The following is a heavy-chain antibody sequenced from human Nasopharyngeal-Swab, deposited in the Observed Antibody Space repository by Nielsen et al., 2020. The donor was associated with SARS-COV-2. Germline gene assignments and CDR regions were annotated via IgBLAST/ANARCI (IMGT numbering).Heavy chain of an antibody. J-gene: IGHJ3*02. CDR3: ARQYQNYFGSGDYHGAFDI. Sequence: GESLKISCEGSGYSFSNYWISWVRQVPGKGLEWMGKVEPSDSYTDYSPSLRGHVTIPVDRSISTAYLQWSSLKASDTAMYYCARQYQNYFGSGDYHGAFDIWGQGTMVTVSS. CDR1: GYSFSNYW. CDR2: VEPSDSYT. V-gene: IGHV5-10-1*01. D-gene: IGHD3-10*01.